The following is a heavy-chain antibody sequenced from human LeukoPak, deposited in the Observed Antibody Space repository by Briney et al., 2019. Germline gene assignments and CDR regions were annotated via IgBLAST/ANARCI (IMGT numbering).Heavy chain of an antibody. CDR3: ARDRGGYYDSMDY. V-gene: IGHV3-48*01. D-gene: IGHD3-22*01. Sequence: GGSLRLSCAASGFTFSSYSMNWVRQAPGKGLEWVSYISSSSSTIYYADSVKGRFTISRDNAKNSLYLQMNSLRAEDTAVYYCARDRGGYYDSMDYWGQGTLVTVSS. J-gene: IGHJ4*02. CDR2: ISSSSSTI. CDR1: GFTFSSYS.